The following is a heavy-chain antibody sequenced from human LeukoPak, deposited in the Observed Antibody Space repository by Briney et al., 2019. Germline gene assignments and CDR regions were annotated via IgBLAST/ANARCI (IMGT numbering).Heavy chain of an antibody. CDR3: ARGPYTDY. V-gene: IGHV3-30*04. Sequence: GGSLRLSCAASGFTFSSYAMHWVRQAPGKGLEWVAVISYDGSNKYYADSVKGRFTISRDNAKNSLSLQMNSLRAEDTAVYYCARGPYTDYWGQGTLVTVSS. D-gene: IGHD4-11*01. CDR2: ISYDGSNK. CDR1: GFTFSSYA. J-gene: IGHJ4*02.